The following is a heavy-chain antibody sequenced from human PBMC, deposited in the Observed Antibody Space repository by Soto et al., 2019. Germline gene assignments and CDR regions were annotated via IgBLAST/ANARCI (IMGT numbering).Heavy chain of an antibody. J-gene: IGHJ4*02. CDR2: IYYSGST. Sequence: SETLSLTCTVSGGSISSSSYYWGWIRQPPGKGLEWIGSIYYSGSTYYNPSLKSRVTISVDTSKNQFSLKLSSVTAADTAVYYCASAVVAPAALFDYWGQGTLVTVSS. V-gene: IGHV4-39*01. D-gene: IGHD2-2*01. CDR3: ASAVVAPAALFDY. CDR1: GGSISSSSYY.